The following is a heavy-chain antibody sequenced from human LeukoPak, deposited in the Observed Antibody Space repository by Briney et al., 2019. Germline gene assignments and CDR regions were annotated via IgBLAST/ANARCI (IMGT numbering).Heavy chain of an antibody. CDR1: GFTFSSYS. J-gene: IGHJ4*02. Sequence: GGSLRLSCAASGFTFSSYSMNWVRQAPGKGLEWVSSISSSSSYIYYADSVKGRFTISRDNSKNTLYLQMNSLRAEDTAVYYCAKGYCSGGSCYPHFDYWGQGTLVTVSS. D-gene: IGHD2-15*01. V-gene: IGHV3-21*04. CDR2: ISSSSSYI. CDR3: AKGYCSGGSCYPHFDY.